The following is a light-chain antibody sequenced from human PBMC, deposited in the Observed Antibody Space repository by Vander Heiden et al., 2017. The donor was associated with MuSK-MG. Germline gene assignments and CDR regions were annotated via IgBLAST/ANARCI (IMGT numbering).Light chain of an antibody. V-gene: IGLV3-19*01. CDR3: NSRDNSANPVV. CDR2: TKN. CDR1: SLRSFY. J-gene: IGLJ2*01. Sequence: SSELTQDPAVSVALGQTVRITCQGDSLRSFYASWYQQKPGQAPVIVLNTKNNRPSGIPDRFSGSSSGNTASLTITGAQAEDEADYYCNSRDNSANPVVFGGGTKLTVL.